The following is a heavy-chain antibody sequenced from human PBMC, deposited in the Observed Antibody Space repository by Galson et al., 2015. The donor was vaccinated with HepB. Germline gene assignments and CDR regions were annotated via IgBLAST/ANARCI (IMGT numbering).Heavy chain of an antibody. CDR3: VRQKGSMMPFDY. J-gene: IGHJ4*02. Sequence: LSLTCTVSGGPINGYYWSWIRQPPGKGLEWIGYIYSGGRTNYIPSLKSRLTISVDTSKNQFSLNLNSLTAADTAVYYCVRQKGSMMPFDYWGQGTLVTVSS. V-gene: IGHV4-59*08. CDR1: GGPINGYY. D-gene: IGHD3-16*01. CDR2: IYSGGRT.